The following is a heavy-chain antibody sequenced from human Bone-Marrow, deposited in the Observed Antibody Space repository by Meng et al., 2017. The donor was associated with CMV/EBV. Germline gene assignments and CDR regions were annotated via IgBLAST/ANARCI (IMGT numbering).Heavy chain of an antibody. Sequence: SLKISCVVSGFSFDDYAMYWVRQAPGKGLEWVSSVSCKSGRLAYADSVEGRFTISRDNARNSMYLQMNSLRAEDTGWYYCAKAMAWELKSDFDYWGQGTLVTVSS. D-gene: IGHD3-10*01. CDR2: VSCKSGRL. V-gene: IGHV3-9*01. CDR1: GFSFDDYA. CDR3: AKAMAWELKSDFDY. J-gene: IGHJ4*02.